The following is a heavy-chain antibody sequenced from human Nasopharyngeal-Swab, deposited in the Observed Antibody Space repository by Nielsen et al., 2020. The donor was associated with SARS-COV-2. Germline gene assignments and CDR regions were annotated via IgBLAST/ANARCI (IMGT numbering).Heavy chain of an antibody. CDR3: ARDKDSSSWSDAFDI. CDR2: ISYDGSNK. V-gene: IGHV3-30-3*01. J-gene: IGHJ3*02. Sequence: GGSLRLSCAASGFTFSSYARHWVRQAPGKGLEWVAVISYDGSNKYYADSVKGRFTISRDNSKNTLYLQMNSLRAEDTAVYYCARDKDSSSWSDAFDIWGQGTMVTVSS. D-gene: IGHD6-13*01. CDR1: GFTFSSYA.